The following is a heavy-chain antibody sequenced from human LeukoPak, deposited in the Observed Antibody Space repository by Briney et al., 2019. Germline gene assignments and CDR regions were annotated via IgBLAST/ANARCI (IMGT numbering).Heavy chain of an antibody. V-gene: IGHV4-59*08. CDR1: GGSISSYY. D-gene: IGHD5-18*01. CDR3: ARNGGGYSYEA. Sequence: SETLSLTCTVSGGSISSYYWSWIRQPPGKGLEWIGYSYYGGSTTRNPSLKSRVTISLDTSKNQFSLRLTSVTAADTAVYYCARNGGGYSYEAWGQGILVTVSS. J-gene: IGHJ4*02. CDR2: SYYGGST.